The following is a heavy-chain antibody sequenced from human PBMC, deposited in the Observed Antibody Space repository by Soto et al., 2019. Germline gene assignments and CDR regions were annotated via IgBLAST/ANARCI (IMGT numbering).Heavy chain of an antibody. D-gene: IGHD3-3*01. CDR1: GGSFGKSA. V-gene: IGHV1-69*13. CDR2: FIPVYRTL. J-gene: IGHJ4*02. CDR3: ATGGISIGYFTVDS. Sequence: SVNVSCKASGGSFGKSAINWVRQTPGQGLEWLGGFIPVYRTLNYAQKFQGRVTITADESTGTAYMTLSSLASDDTAVYYCATGGISIGYFTVDSWGQGTRVTVSS.